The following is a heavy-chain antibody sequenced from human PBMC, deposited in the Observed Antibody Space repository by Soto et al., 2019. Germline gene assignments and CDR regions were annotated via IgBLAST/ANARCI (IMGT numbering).Heavy chain of an antibody. V-gene: IGHV4-4*07. CDR1: GDSMSKYY. CDR3: ARTVGAAYYFDF. D-gene: IGHD3-16*01. Sequence: QVQLQESGPGLVKPSETLSLTCNVSGDSMSKYYWSWVRQPAGKGLEWIGRIWTSGSTNYNPSLKSRVTMSIDTSNKHFSLDLKSVTAAGTAVYYCARTVGAAYYFDFWGQGVLVTVSS. J-gene: IGHJ4*02. CDR2: IWTSGST.